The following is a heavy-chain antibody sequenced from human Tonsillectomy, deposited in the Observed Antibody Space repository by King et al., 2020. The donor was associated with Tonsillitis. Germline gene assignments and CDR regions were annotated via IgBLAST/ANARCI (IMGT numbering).Heavy chain of an antibody. V-gene: IGHV3-74*01. CDR2: INSDGSST. D-gene: IGHD6-19*01. CDR1: GFTFSSYW. J-gene: IGHJ4*02. Sequence: VQLVESGGGLVQPGGSLRLSCAASGFTFSSYWMHWVRHAPGKGLVWVSRINSDGSSTSYADSVKGRFTISRDNAKNTLYLQMNSLRAEDTAVYYCAKWLVRERVFDYWGQGTLVTVSS. CDR3: AKWLVRERVFDY.